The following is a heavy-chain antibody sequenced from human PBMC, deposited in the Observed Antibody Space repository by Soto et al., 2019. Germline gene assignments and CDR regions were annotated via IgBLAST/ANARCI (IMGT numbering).Heavy chain of an antibody. CDR3: VRTSLVVAAATREDY. CDR1: GFTFSSYW. J-gene: IGHJ4*02. Sequence: EVQLVESGGGLVQPGGSLRLSCAASGFTFSSYWMHWVRQAPGKGLMWVSRINSDGSSTSYADCVKGRFTISRDNAENSLYLQMNSLRAEDTAVYYCVRTSLVVAAATREDYWGQGTLVTVSS. CDR2: INSDGSST. V-gene: IGHV3-74*01. D-gene: IGHD2-15*01.